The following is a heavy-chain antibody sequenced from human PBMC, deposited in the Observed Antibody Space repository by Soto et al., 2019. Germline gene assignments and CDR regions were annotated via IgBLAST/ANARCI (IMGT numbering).Heavy chain of an antibody. D-gene: IGHD3-9*01. CDR2: ISAYNGNT. V-gene: IGHV1-18*01. Sequence: QVQLVQSGAEVKKPGASVKVSCKASGYTFTSYGISWVRQAPGQGLEWMGGISAYNGNTNYAQKLQGRVTMTTDTSPSTAYMELRSLRSDDTAVYYCARGRTHFDWLLTDAFDIWGQGTMVTVSS. CDR1: GYTFTSYG. J-gene: IGHJ3*02. CDR3: ARGRTHFDWLLTDAFDI.